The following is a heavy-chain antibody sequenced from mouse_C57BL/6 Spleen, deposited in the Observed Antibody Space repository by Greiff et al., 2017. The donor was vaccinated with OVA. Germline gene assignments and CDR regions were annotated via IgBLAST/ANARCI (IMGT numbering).Heavy chain of an antibody. D-gene: IGHD3-2*02. CDR1: GYSITSGYY. CDR2: ISYDGSN. Sequence: EVKLQESGPGLVKPSQSLSLTCSVTGYSITSGYYWNWIRQFPGNKLEWMGYISYDGSNNYNPSLKNRISITRDTSKNQFFLKLNSVTTEDTATDYCARQLRLYAMDYWGQGTSVTVSS. V-gene: IGHV3-6*01. J-gene: IGHJ4*01. CDR3: ARQLRLYAMDY.